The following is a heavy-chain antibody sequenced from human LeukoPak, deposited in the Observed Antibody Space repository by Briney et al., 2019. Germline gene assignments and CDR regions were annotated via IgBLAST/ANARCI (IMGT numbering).Heavy chain of an antibody. CDR1: GFSFRSYS. CDR3: ARQQQLDY. Sequence: GGTLRLFCAASGFSFRSYSMSWVRQAPGKGLEWVSYISTSSSTIYYADSVKGRFTISRDNAKNSLYLQMNSLRDEDTAVYYCARQQQLDYWGQGTLVTVSS. CDR2: ISTSSSTI. V-gene: IGHV3-48*02. J-gene: IGHJ4*02. D-gene: IGHD6-13*01.